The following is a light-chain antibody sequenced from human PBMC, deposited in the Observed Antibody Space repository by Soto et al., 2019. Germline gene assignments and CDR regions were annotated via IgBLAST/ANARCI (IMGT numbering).Light chain of an antibody. CDR3: QSFDSSLCGSGV. CDR2: GHN. Sequence: QSVLTQPPSVSGAPGQRVTISCTGSTSNIGAGYEVHWYQQVPGTAPKLLVSGHNNRPAEVPDRFFGSKSGTSASLTITGLLAEDEADYYCQSFDSSLCGSGVFGGGTKLTVL. V-gene: IGLV1-40*01. CDR1: TSNIGAGYE. J-gene: IGLJ3*02.